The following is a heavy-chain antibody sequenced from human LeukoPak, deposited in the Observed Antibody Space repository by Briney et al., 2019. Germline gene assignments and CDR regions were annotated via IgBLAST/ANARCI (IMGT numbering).Heavy chain of an antibody. CDR1: GFTVSSIY. J-gene: IGHJ4*02. Sequence: GGSVRLSCAASGFTVSSIYMNWVRQAPGKGLEWVSVIYTGGGTYYADSVKDRFTISRDNSKNTLYLQMNSLRAEDTAVYYCARESGSGSRGFDYWGQGTLVTVSS. D-gene: IGHD3-10*01. CDR2: IYTGGGT. CDR3: ARESGSGSRGFDY. V-gene: IGHV3-66*01.